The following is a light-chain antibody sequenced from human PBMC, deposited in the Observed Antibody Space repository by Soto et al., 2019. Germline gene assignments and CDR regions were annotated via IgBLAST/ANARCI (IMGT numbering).Light chain of an antibody. Sequence: QSVLTQPRSVSGSPGQSVTISCTGISNNYVSWYQQHQGKVPKVIVYDVTLRPSGVSDRFSGSRSGNTASLAISGLRAEXXXXYYCCSYSGTYTEVVFGGGTKVTV. J-gene: IGLJ2*01. CDR2: DVT. V-gene: IGLV2-11*01. CDR1: SNNY. CDR3: CSYSGTYTEVV.